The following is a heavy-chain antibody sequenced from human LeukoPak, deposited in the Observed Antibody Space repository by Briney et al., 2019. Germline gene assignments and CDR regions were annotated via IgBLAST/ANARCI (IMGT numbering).Heavy chain of an antibody. J-gene: IGHJ4*02. CDR2: LKEDGSEK. Sequence: GGSLLLSCAASGLHFISYWLTWVRPAPGKGLEWGANLKEDGSEKYYVDSVKGRFAISRDNAKNSVSMQMNSLRAEDTAMYYCARGPYCDSTSCQSFFDYWGQGALVTVSS. CDR1: GLHFISYW. D-gene: IGHD2-2*01. V-gene: IGHV3-7*01. CDR3: ARGPYCDSTSCQSFFDY.